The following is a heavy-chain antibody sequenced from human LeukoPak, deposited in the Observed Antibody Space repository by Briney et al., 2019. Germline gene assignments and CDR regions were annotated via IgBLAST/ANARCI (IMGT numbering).Heavy chain of an antibody. CDR2: ISAGGETT. V-gene: IGHV3-23*01. CDR3: AKGNSASYYDALDY. J-gene: IGHJ4*02. Sequence: PGGSLRLSCAASGFTFSSYSMTWVRQAPGKGLEWVSLISAGGETTFYADSVKGRFTVSRDNSKNILSLQMNSLRAEDMALCYCAKGNSASYYDALDYWGQGTLVTVSS. CDR1: GFTFSSYS. D-gene: IGHD2-2*01.